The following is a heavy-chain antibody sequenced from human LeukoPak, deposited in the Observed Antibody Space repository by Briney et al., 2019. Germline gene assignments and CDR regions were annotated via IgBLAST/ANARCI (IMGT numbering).Heavy chain of an antibody. D-gene: IGHD2-15*01. CDR2: ISGSGSST. Sequence: PGGSLRLSCAASGFTFSSYSMNWVRQAPGKGLEWVSTISGSGSSTYYADSVKGRFTISRDNSRNTLYLQMDSLRAEDSAVYYCAKDPPRGSGDAFDIWGQGTRVTVSS. V-gene: IGHV3-23*01. CDR3: AKDPPRGSGDAFDI. CDR1: GFTFSSYS. J-gene: IGHJ3*02.